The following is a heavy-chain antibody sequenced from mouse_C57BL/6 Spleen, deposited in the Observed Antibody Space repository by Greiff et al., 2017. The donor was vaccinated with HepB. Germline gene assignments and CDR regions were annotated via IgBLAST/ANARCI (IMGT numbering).Heavy chain of an antibody. V-gene: IGHV5-6*01. CDR1: GFTFSSYG. J-gene: IGHJ4*01. CDR2: ISSGGSYT. CDR3: ARHRAYYSNPYAMDY. D-gene: IGHD2-5*01. Sequence: EVKLMESGGDLVKPGGSLKLSCAASGFTFSSYGMSWVRQTPDKRLEWVATISSGGSYTYYPDSVKGRVTISRDNAKNTLYLQMSSLKSEDTAMYYCARHRAYYSNPYAMDYWGQGTSVTVSS.